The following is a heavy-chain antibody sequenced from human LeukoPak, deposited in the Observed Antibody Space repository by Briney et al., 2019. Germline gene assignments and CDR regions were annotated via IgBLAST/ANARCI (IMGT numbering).Heavy chain of an antibody. Sequence: TSETLSLTCTVSGGSISSYYWSWIRQPPGKGLEWIGNIYYSGSTNYNPSLKSRVTISVDTSKNQFSLKLSSVTAADTAVYYCARDQSRWYFDLWGRGALVTVSS. CDR2: IYYSGST. J-gene: IGHJ2*01. CDR1: GGSISSYY. D-gene: IGHD5/OR15-5a*01. CDR3: ARDQSRWYFDL. V-gene: IGHV4-59*12.